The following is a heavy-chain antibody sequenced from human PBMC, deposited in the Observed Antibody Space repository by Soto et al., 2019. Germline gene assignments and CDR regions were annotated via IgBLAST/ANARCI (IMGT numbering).Heavy chain of an antibody. CDR2: IYYSGRT. CDR3: ARHGKSGIRVLRFLEWLQSDAFDI. D-gene: IGHD3-3*01. V-gene: IGHV4-59*08. CDR1: GGYISSYY. Sequence: SQTQSLTSTVFGGYISSYYWSWIRKHKGKGLEWIGYIYYSGRTNYKPSLKRRVTISVDTSKHQFSLKLSSVTAADTAVYYCARHGKSGIRVLRFLEWLQSDAFDIWGQGTMVTVSS. J-gene: IGHJ3*02.